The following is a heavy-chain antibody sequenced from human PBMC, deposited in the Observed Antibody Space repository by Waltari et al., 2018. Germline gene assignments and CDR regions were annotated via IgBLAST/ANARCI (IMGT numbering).Heavy chain of an antibody. V-gene: IGHV4-39*07. D-gene: IGHD1-20*01. Sequence: QLQLQESGPGLVKPSETLSLTCTVSGGSIRRSSYYWGWIRQPPGKGLEWIGSIYYSGSTYYNPSLKSRVTISVDTSKNQFSLKLSSVTAADTAVYYCALTGHNWNDYWGQGTLVTVSS. CDR1: GGSIRRSSYY. CDR3: ALTGHNWNDY. CDR2: IYYSGST. J-gene: IGHJ4*02.